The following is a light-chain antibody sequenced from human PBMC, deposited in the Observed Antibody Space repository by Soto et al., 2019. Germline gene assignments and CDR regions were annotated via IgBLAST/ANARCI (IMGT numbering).Light chain of an antibody. J-gene: IGLJ1*01. CDR2: DVN. CDR1: SSDVGGYNY. CDR3: ISYTRSTTYV. V-gene: IGLV2-14*01. Sequence: QSALAQAASVSGSPGQSITISCTGTSSDVGGYNYVSWYQQHPGKAPKLMICDVNNRPTGASNRHSDSKSGNTTSLTISGLQAEDEADYYCISYTRSTTYVFGTGTKVTVL.